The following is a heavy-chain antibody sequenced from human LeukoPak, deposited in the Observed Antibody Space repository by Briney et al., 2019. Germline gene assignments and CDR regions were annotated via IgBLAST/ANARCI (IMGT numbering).Heavy chain of an antibody. J-gene: IGHJ5*02. CDR3: AREDYDFWSGYHRGFDP. D-gene: IGHD3-3*01. CDR2: ISGSGGST. CDR1: GFTFSSYA. Sequence: PPGGSLRLSCAASGFTFSSYAMSWVRQAPGKGLEWVSAISGSGGSTYYADSVKGRFTISRDNSKNTLYLQMNSLRAEDTAVYYCAREDYDFWSGYHRGFDPWGQGTLVTVSS. V-gene: IGHV3-23*01.